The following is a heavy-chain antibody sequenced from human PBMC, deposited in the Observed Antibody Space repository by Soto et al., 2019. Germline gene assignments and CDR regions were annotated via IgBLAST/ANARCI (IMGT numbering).Heavy chain of an antibody. CDR2: IYYSGNT. Sequence: SETLSLTCTVSGGSISSGVYYWSWIRQPPGKGLEWIGYIYYSGNTYYNPSLKSRATISVDTSKNQFSLKLSSVTAADTAVYYCASAYCGGDCYANYYYYAMDVWGQGTTVTVSS. CDR1: GGSISSGVYY. CDR3: ASAYCGGDCYANYYYYAMDV. D-gene: IGHD2-21*02. V-gene: IGHV4-30-4*01. J-gene: IGHJ6*02.